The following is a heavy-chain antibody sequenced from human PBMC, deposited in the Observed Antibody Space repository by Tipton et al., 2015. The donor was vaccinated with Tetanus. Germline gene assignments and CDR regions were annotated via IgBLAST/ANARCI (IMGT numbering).Heavy chain of an antibody. CDR1: GGTFTNYA. J-gene: IGHJ4*02. CDR2: ITPIFGTT. Sequence: QLVQSGAEMKKPGSSVKVSCKASGGTFTNYALSWVRQAPGQGLEWVGGITPIFGTTNSAPKFQGRVTITTDTTTNTAYMELRSLRSDDTAVYYCARDYFGSGSNYYFDYWGQGSQVSVSS. CDR3: ARDYFGSGSNYYFDY. V-gene: IGHV1-69*06. D-gene: IGHD3-10*01.